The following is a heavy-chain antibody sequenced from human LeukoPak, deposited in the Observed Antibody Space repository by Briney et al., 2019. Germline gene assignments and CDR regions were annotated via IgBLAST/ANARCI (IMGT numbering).Heavy chain of an antibody. CDR2: ISSSSSYI. Sequence: GGSLRLSCAASGFTFSSYEMNWVRQAPGKGLEWVSSISSSSSYIYYADSVKGRFTISRDNAKNSLYLQMNSLRAEDTAVYYCARDRGGGEHFDYWGQGTLVTVSS. CDR1: GFTFSSYE. V-gene: IGHV3-21*01. J-gene: IGHJ4*02. CDR3: ARDRGGGEHFDY. D-gene: IGHD2-21*01.